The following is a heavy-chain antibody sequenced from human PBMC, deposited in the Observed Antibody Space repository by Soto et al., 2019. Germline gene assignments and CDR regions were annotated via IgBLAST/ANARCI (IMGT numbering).Heavy chain of an antibody. CDR1: GFTFSSYS. V-gene: IGHV3-48*02. D-gene: IGHD3-3*01. CDR3: ARDSVLRFLEWLSLGPYFDY. J-gene: IGHJ4*02. CDR2: ISNSSSTI. Sequence: GGTLRLSCAASGFTFSSYSLSWVRQPPGKGLEWVSYISNSSSTIYYADSVKGRFTISRDNAKNSLYLQMDSLRDEDMAVYYCARDSVLRFLEWLSLGPYFDYWGQGTLVTVSS.